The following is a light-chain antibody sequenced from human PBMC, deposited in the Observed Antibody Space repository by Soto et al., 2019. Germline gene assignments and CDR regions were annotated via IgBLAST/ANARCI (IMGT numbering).Light chain of an antibody. CDR2: LAS. V-gene: IGKV3-11*01. J-gene: IGKJ1*01. CDR3: HQRQSLPRP. CDR1: PDFNTI. Sequence: VWTQYHPTLLWFPGDRVTLSFRASPDFNTILAWYQHKPGQAPRLLSYLASNRAAGVPARFSGSGSGTDFSLTISNVEPEDFSGYYWHQRQSLPRPFGQGTKLDI.